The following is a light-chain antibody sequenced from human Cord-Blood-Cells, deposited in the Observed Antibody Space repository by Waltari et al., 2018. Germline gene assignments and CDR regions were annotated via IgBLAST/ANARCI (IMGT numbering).Light chain of an antibody. CDR1: QSISSW. CDR2: DAS. Sequence: DIQMTQSPSTLSASVGDRVTITCRASQSISSWLAWYQQKPGKAPKPLIYDASSLESWVPSRFSGSGSGTEFTLTISSLQPDDFATYYCQQYNSYSGTFGQGTKVEIK. V-gene: IGKV1-5*01. CDR3: QQYNSYSGT. J-gene: IGKJ1*01.